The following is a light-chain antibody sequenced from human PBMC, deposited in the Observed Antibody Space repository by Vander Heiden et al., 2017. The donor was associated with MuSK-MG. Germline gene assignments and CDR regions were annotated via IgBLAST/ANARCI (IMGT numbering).Light chain of an antibody. J-gene: IGLJ2*01. Sequence: QSALTQPASVSGSPGQSITISCTGTSSDAGTYDFVSWYQQHPDKAPQLLVFDVHDRPSGVSDRFSGSKSGYTASLTISGLQAEDEAHYFCSSYTTSGTVVFGGGTKLTVL. CDR1: SSDAGTYDF. V-gene: IGLV2-14*03. CDR2: DVH. CDR3: SSYTTSGTVV.